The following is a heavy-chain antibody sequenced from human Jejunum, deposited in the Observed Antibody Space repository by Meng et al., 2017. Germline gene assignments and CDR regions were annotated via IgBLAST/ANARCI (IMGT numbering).Heavy chain of an antibody. CDR3: ARDDFHDSSGLGG. CDR1: GFTFNFYE. J-gene: IGHJ4*02. V-gene: IGHV3-48*03. Sequence: GESLKISCAASGFTFNFYEMNWVRQAPGKGLEWVSYISASGATIHYADSVKGRFTISRDNANNSLYLQINSLRAEDTAIYYCARDDFHDSSGLGGGGQGTKVTVSS. D-gene: IGHD3-22*01. CDR2: ISASGATI.